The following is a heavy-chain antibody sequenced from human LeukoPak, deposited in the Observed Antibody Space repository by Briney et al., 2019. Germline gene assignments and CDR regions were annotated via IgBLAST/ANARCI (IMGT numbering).Heavy chain of an antibody. CDR3: NTDLNLHCISSTCDFDY. Sequence: PGESLRLSCAGSGFTFSNAWMSWVRQAPGKGLEWVGLIKSNTDGGTTEYAAPVKGRFTISRDDSKNTLYLQMNSLRAEDTAFYYCNTDLNLHCISSTCDFDYWGQGTLVTVSS. CDR2: IKSNTDGGTT. V-gene: IGHV3-15*01. D-gene: IGHD2/OR15-2a*01. J-gene: IGHJ4*02. CDR1: GFTFSNAW.